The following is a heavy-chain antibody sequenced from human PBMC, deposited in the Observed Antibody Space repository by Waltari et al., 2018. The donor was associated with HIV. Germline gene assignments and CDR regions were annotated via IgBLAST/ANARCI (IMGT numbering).Heavy chain of an antibody. CDR1: GFTFRSYG. D-gene: IGHD6-6*01. Sequence: QVQLVESGGGVVQPGGSLRLSCAASGFTFRSYGMHWVRRAPGKGLEWVAFIRDDGSNKYYADSVKGRFTISRDNSKNTLYLQMNSLRAEDTAVYYCAKGSIAYPYNWFDPWGQGTLVTVSS. V-gene: IGHV3-30*02. J-gene: IGHJ5*02. CDR2: IRDDGSNK. CDR3: AKGSIAYPYNWFDP.